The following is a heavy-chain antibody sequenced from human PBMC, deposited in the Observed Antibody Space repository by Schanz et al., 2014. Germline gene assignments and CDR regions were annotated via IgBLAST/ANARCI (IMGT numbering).Heavy chain of an antibody. CDR1: GYTFTAYG. Sequence: QVQLVQSGAEVKKPGASVKVSCQTSGYTFTAYGINWVRQAPGQGLEWMGRVIPILGIANYAQKFQGRVTITADKSTFTAYMDVSSLRPEDTAVYFCAKDTGYCHGGACYCFEYWGLGILVTVSS. CDR2: VIPILGIA. V-gene: IGHV1-69*09. J-gene: IGHJ4*02. D-gene: IGHD2-8*02. CDR3: AKDTGYCHGGACYCFEY.